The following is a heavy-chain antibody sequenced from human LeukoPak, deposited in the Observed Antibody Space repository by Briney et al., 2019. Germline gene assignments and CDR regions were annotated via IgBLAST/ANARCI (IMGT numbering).Heavy chain of an antibody. D-gene: IGHD3-9*01. CDR2: IYYSGST. V-gene: IGHV4-39*01. CDR3: ARYKRLARDFDY. Sequence: SETLSLTCTVSGGSISSSSYYWGWIRQPPGKGLEWIGSIYYSGSTYYNPSLKSRVTISVDTSKNQFSLKLSSVTAADTAVYYCARYKRLARDFDYWGQGTLVTVSS. J-gene: IGHJ4*02. CDR1: GGSISSSSYY.